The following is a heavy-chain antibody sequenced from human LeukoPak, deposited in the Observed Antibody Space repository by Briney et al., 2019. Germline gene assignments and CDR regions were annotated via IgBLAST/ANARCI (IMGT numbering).Heavy chain of an antibody. J-gene: IGHJ4*02. D-gene: IGHD3-3*01. CDR3: ARVYDFLSGYYNNPNFDY. CDR2: INPNSGGT. Sequence: ASVKVSCKASGYTFTGYYMQWVRQAPGQGLEWMGWINPNSGGTNYAQKFQGRVTMTRDTSISTAYMELSRRRSDDTAVYYCARVYDFLSGYYNNPNFDYWGQGTLVTVSS. CDR1: GYTFTGYY. V-gene: IGHV1-2*02.